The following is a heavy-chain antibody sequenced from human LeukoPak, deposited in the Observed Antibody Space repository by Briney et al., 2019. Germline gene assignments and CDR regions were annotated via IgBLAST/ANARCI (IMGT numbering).Heavy chain of an antibody. CDR1: GFTFSSYA. CDR3: AKAKWELLIVFDY. D-gene: IGHD3-22*01. J-gene: IGHJ4*02. V-gene: IGHV3-23*01. CDR2: ISGSRGST. Sequence: GGSLRLSCAASGFTFSSYAMTWVRQAPGKGLEWVSAISGSRGSTYYADSVQGRFTISRDNSKNTLYLQMNSLRAEDTAVYYCAKAKWELLIVFDYWGQGTLVTVSS.